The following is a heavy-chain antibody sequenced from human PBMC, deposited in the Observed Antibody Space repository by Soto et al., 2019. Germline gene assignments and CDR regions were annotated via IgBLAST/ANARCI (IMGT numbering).Heavy chain of an antibody. V-gene: IGHV4-39*01. CDR3: ASPKIAFYNWFDP. D-gene: IGHD3-3*02. Sequence: QLQLQESGPGLVKPSETLSLTCTVSGGSISSSSYYWGWIRQPPGKGLEWIGSIYYSGSTYYNPSLKSRAPLSLDXXTNQFSLKLSSVTAADTAVYYCASPKIAFYNWFDPWGQGTLVTVSS. J-gene: IGHJ5*02. CDR2: IYYSGST. CDR1: GGSISSSSYY.